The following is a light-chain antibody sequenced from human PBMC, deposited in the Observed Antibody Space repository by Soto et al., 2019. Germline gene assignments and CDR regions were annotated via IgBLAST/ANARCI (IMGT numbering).Light chain of an antibody. CDR3: QQYNNWPQT. V-gene: IGKV3-15*01. J-gene: IGKJ1*01. CDR2: GAS. CDR1: QSVSSN. Sequence: ERVMTQAPATLSVSPGERATLSCRASQSVSSNLAWYQQKPGQAPRLLIYGASTRATGIPARFSGSGFGTEFTLTISSLQSEDFAVYYCQQYNNWPQTFGHGTKVDIK.